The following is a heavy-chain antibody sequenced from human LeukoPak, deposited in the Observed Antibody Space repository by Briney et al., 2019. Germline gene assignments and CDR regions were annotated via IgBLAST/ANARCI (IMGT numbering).Heavy chain of an antibody. J-gene: IGHJ3*02. Sequence: PGGSLRLSCAASGFTFSSYEMNWVRQAPGKGLEWVANIKQDGSEKYYVDSVKGRFTISRDNAKNSLYLQMNSLRAEDTAVYYCARDRPIVGANDAFDIWGQGTMVTVSS. CDR1: GFTFSSYE. CDR2: IKQDGSEK. CDR3: ARDRPIVGANDAFDI. D-gene: IGHD1-26*01. V-gene: IGHV3-7*01.